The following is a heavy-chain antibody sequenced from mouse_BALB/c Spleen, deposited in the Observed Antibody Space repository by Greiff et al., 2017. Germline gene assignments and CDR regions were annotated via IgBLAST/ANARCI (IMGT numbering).Heavy chain of an antibody. CDR1: GFNIKDTY. Sequence: EVKLQESGAELVKPGASVKLSCTASGFNIKDTYMHWVKQRPEQGLEWIGRIDPANGNTKYDPKFQGKATITADTSSNTAYLQLSSLTSEDTAVYYCASYYGYLYYFDYWGQGTTLTVSS. CDR3: ASYYGYLYYFDY. J-gene: IGHJ2*01. V-gene: IGHV14-3*02. CDR2: IDPANGNT. D-gene: IGHD1-2*01.